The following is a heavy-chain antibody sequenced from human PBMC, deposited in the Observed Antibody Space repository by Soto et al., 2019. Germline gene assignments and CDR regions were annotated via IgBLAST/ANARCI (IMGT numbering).Heavy chain of an antibody. J-gene: IGHJ6*03. Sequence: SETLSLTCAVYGGSFSGYYWSWIRQPPGKGLEWIGEINHSGSTNYNPSLKSRVTISVDTSKNQFSLKLSSVTAADTAVYYCARIVLGRKVTSGFGQRGGYVGPYYMDVWGKGTTVTVSS. D-gene: IGHD5-12*01. CDR2: INHSGST. CDR1: GGSFSGYY. V-gene: IGHV4-34*01. CDR3: ARIVLGRKVTSGFGQRGGYVGPYYMDV.